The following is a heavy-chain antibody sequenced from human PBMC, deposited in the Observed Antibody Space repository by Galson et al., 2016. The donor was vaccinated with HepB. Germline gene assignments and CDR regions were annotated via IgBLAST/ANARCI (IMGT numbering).Heavy chain of an antibody. Sequence: SPRLSCAASGFTFSSYAMQWLRQAPGKGLEYVSATSSDGGSTYYADSVKGRFTISRDNSKNTLYLQMSSLRAEDTALYYCVKVRIFGMDNDAFDIWGQGTMVTVSS. CDR1: GFTFSSYA. J-gene: IGHJ3*02. V-gene: IGHV3-64D*06. CDR2: TSSDGGST. CDR3: VKVRIFGMDNDAFDI. D-gene: IGHD3-3*01.